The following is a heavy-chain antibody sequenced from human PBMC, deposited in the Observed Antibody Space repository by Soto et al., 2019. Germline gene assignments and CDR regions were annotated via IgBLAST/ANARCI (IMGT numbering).Heavy chain of an antibody. D-gene: IGHD6-19*01. CDR2: ISWNSGSI. V-gene: IGHV3-9*01. CDR1: GFTFDDYA. J-gene: IGHJ4*02. CDR3: AKDMESDIAVAGPHY. Sequence: SLRLSCAASGFTFDDYAMHWVRQAPGKGLEWVSGISWNSGSIGYADSVKGRFTISRDNAKNSLYLQMNSLRAEDTALYYCAKDMESDIAVAGPHYWGQGTLVTVSS.